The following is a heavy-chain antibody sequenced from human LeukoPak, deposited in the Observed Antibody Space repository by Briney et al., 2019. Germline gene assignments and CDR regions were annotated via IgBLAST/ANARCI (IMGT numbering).Heavy chain of an antibody. Sequence: GASVKVSCKASGYTFTGYYMQWVRQAPGQGLEWMGWINPNSGGTNYAQKFQGWVTMTRDTSISTAYMELSRLRSDDTAVYYCARGAQYCSGGSCYWTVSGMDVWGQGTTVTVSS. CDR2: INPNSGGT. CDR1: GYTFTGYY. J-gene: IGHJ6*02. V-gene: IGHV1-2*04. CDR3: ARGAQYCSGGSCYWTVSGMDV. D-gene: IGHD2-15*01.